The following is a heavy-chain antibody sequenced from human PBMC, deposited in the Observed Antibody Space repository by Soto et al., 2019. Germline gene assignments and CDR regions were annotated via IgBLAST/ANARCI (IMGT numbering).Heavy chain of an antibody. CDR1: GDSISNNKW. V-gene: IGHV4-4*02. CDR2: MHHSGSI. D-gene: IGHD7-27*01. Sequence: SETLSLTCSVSGDSISNNKWWSWVRQPPGKGLEWIGEMHHSGSIHYNASLKSRATLSVDKSRNQFSLQLTSVTAADTALYYCARDRSNWAFDYWGQGTLVTVSS. CDR3: ARDRSNWAFDY. J-gene: IGHJ4*02.